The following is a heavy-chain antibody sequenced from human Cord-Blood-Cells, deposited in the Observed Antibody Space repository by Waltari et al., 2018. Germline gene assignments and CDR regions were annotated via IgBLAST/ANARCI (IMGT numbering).Heavy chain of an antibody. Sequence: EVQLVESGGGLVKPGGSLSLSCAASGFTFSSSSMNWVRQAPGKGLEWVSSISSSSSYIYYADSVKGRFTISRDNAKNSLYLQMNSLRAEDTAVYYCARVPGGEVDYWGQGTLVTVSS. CDR2: ISSSSSYI. V-gene: IGHV3-21*01. D-gene: IGHD3-16*01. CDR3: ARVPGGEVDY. J-gene: IGHJ4*02. CDR1: GFTFSSSS.